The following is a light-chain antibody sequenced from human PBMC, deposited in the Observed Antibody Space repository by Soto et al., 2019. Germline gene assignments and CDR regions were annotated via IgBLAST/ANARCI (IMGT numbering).Light chain of an antibody. J-gene: IGLJ1*01. CDR1: SSDVGDNY. CDR2: EVS. CDR3: SSHTDSITRI. V-gene: IGLV2-8*01. Sequence: QSVLTQPPSASGSPGQSVTISCTGTSSDVGDNYVSWYQQHLGKAPKLIIYEVSQRPSGVPDRFSGSKSGNTASLTVSGLQTEDEADYYCSSHTDSITRIFGTGTKVTVL.